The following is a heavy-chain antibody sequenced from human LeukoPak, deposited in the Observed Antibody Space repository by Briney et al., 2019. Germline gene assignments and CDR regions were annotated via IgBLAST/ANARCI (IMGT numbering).Heavy chain of an antibody. J-gene: IGHJ6*03. V-gene: IGHV3-48*01. D-gene: IGHD5-18*01. Sequence: GGSLRLSCAASGFTFSSYSMNWVRQAPGKGLEWVSYISSSSSTIYYADSVKGRFTISRDNAKNSLYLQMNSLRAEDTAVYYCAREDYSYGYDYYYYYMDVWGKGTTVTVSS. CDR3: AREDYSYGYDYYYYYMDV. CDR2: ISSSSSTI. CDR1: GFTFSSYS.